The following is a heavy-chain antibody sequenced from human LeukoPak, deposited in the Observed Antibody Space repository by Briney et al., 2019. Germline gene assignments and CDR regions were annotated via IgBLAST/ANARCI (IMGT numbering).Heavy chain of an antibody. Sequence: ASVKVSCKASGYTFTSYGISWVRQAPGQGLEWMGWISAYNGNTNYAQKLQGRVTMTTDTSTSTAYMELRSLRSDDTAVYYCARVVRGAVVPAASPGALRFLEWSSYYFDYWGQGTLVTVSS. CDR1: GYTFTSYG. D-gene: IGHD3-3*01. J-gene: IGHJ4*02. V-gene: IGHV1-18*01. CDR2: ISAYNGNT. CDR3: ARVVRGAVVPAASPGALRFLEWSSYYFDY.